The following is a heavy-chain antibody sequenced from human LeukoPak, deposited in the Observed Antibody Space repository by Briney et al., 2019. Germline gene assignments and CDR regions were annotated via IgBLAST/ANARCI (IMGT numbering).Heavy chain of an antibody. CDR1: GFTFSSYA. J-gene: IGHJ4*02. V-gene: IGHV3-23*01. D-gene: IGHD4-17*01. Sequence: GGSLRLSCAASGFTFSSYAMSWVRQAPGKGLEWVSAISGSGGSTYCADSVKGRFTISRDNSKNTLYLQMNSLRAEDTAVYYCAKAETFDYGDYVAFDYWGQGTLVTVSS. CDR2: ISGSGGST. CDR3: AKAETFDYGDYVAFDY.